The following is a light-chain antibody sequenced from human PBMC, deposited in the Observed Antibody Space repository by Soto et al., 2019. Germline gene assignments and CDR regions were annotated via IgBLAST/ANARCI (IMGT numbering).Light chain of an antibody. CDR3: QQYYSTPWT. J-gene: IGKJ1*01. CDR2: WAS. CDR1: QSVLYSSNNKNY. V-gene: IGKV4-1*01. Sequence: DIVMTQSPDSLAVSLGERATINCKSSQSVLYSSNNKNYLAWYQQKPGQPPKLLIYWASTRESGVPDRFSGSGFGTDFPLTISSLQAEDVAVYYCQQYYSTPWTFGQGTKVEIK.